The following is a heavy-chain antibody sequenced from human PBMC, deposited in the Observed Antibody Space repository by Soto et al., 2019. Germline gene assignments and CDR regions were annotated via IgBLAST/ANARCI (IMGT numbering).Heavy chain of an antibody. Sequence: GGSLRLSCAASGFTFSSYAMSWVRQAPGKGLEWVSAISGSGGSTYYADSVKGRFTISRDNSKNTLYLQMNSLRAEDTAVYYCAKAPYSSSSWGDYYYYYMDVWGKGTTVTVSS. CDR1: GFTFSSYA. V-gene: IGHV3-23*01. CDR2: ISGSGGST. CDR3: AKAPYSSSSWGDYYYYYMDV. J-gene: IGHJ6*03. D-gene: IGHD6-6*01.